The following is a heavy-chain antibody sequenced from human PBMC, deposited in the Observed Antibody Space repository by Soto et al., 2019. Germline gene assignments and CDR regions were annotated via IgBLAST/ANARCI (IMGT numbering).Heavy chain of an antibody. CDR1: GYTFPTYG. D-gene: IGHD2-15*01. CDR3: ARDRGRSCIGGTCPFDY. J-gene: IGHJ4*02. Sequence: QVQLVQSAAEGRKPGASVKVSCKASGYTFPTYGITWVRQAPGQGLEWMGWISTYDGNTNYAQKLQGRVTMTKDTSTSTAYMELRSLRSDDTAVYYCARDRGRSCIGGTCPFDYWGQGTLVTVSS. CDR2: ISTYDGNT. V-gene: IGHV1-18*01.